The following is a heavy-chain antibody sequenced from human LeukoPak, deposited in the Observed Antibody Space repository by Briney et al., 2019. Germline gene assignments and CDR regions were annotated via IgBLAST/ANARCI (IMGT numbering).Heavy chain of an antibody. J-gene: IGHJ4*02. CDR3: ARAGTADVDTAMVYFDY. CDR1: GCTFSSYA. Sequence: SVKVSCKPSGCTFSSYAISWVRQAPGQGLEWVGGIIPIFGTANYAQKFQGRVTITADESTSTAYMELSSLRSEDTAVYYCARAGTADVDTAMVYFDYWGQGTLVTVSS. V-gene: IGHV1-69*13. D-gene: IGHD5-18*01. CDR2: IIPIFGTA.